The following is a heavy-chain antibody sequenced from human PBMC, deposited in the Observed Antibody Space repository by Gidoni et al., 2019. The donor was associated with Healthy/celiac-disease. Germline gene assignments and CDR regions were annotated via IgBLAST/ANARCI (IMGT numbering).Heavy chain of an antibody. V-gene: IGHV3-23*01. CDR1: GFTFSSYA. J-gene: IGHJ4*02. CDR2: IVGSVGST. D-gene: IGHD6-19*01. Sequence: EVQLLESGGGLVQPGGSLRLSCADSGFTFSSYAMSWVRQAPGKGLEWVSAIVGSVGSTYYADSVKGRFTISRDNSKNTLYLQMNSLRAEDTAVYYCAKAVAVAGSYFDYWGQGTLVTVSS. CDR3: AKAVAVAGSYFDY.